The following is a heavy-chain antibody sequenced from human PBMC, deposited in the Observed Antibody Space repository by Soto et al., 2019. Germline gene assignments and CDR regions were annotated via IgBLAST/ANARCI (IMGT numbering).Heavy chain of an antibody. V-gene: IGHV3-23*01. D-gene: IGHD2-8*02. CDR2: ILVDGRT. CDR1: GFICGSYD. Sequence: GGSLRLSCAASGFICGSYDMSWVRQAPGKGLEWVSTILVDGRTFYVDSVKGRFTISRDSSQNTVYLQMNSLTAGDTALYYCAKATATGGGAFDICGQGTQVTVSS. J-gene: IGHJ3*02. CDR3: AKATATGGGAFDI.